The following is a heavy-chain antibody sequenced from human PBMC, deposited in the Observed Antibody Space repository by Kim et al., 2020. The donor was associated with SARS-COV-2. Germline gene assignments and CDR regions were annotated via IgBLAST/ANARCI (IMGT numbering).Heavy chain of an antibody. CDR3: ARLILHNYYTSGSFPDC. V-gene: IGHV4-39*01. CDR2: LSSTGTT. J-gene: IGHJ4*02. Sequence: SETLSLTCIVSDDSISSGRFYWGWIRQSPSKGLEWIGSLSSTGTTYYNPSLKSRVTLFVDTSENQLSLTLRSVNAADTAVYYCARLILHNYYTSGSFPDCWGQGTLVTVSS. D-gene: IGHD3-10*01. CDR1: DDSISSGRFY.